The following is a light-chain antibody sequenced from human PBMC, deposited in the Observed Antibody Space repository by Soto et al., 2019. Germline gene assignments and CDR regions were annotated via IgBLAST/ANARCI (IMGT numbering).Light chain of an antibody. CDR3: QQYGSPWT. J-gene: IGKJ1*01. V-gene: IGKV3-20*01. CDR1: QSVSSSY. Sequence: EIVLTQSPGTLSLSPGERATLSCRASQSVSSSYLAWYQQKPGQAPRLLIYASSTRASGIPDRFSGRGSGTDFTLTSSILEQEYVALYYCQQYGSPWTFGQGTKVEIK. CDR2: ASS.